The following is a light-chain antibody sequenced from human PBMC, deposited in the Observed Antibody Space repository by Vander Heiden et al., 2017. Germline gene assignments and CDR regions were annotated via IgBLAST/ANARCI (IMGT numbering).Light chain of an antibody. J-gene: IGKJ1*01. CDR1: QNISSY. CDR3: QQSDSKPTWT. CDR2: AAS. Sequence: DIQMTQSPSSLSASVGDRVTITCRASQNISSYLNWYQQKPGNAPKLLIYAASSLQRGVPSRFSGSGYGTDFTLTISSRQPEDFATYYCQQSDSKPTWTFGQGTKVEIK. V-gene: IGKV1-39*01.